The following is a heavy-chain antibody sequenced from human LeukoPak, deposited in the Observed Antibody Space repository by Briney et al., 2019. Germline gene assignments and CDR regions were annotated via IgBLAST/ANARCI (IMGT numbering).Heavy chain of an antibody. D-gene: IGHD6-19*01. CDR1: GFTFNTYA. J-gene: IGHJ4*02. CDR3: AKERSSGWYNPLDY. V-gene: IGHV3-9*01. Sequence: GGSLRLSCAASGFTFNTYAMHWVRQAPGKGLEWVSSISWNSDSIGYADSVKGRFTISRDNAKNSLYLQMNSLRAEDTALYYCAKERSSGWYNPLDYWGQGTLVTVSS. CDR2: ISWNSDSI.